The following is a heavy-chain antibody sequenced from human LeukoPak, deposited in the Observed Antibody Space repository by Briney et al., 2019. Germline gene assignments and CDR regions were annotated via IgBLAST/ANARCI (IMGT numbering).Heavy chain of an antibody. V-gene: IGHV3-33*08. D-gene: IGHD3-9*01. Sequence: GGSLRLSCAASGFTFSSYGMHWGRQAPGKGLEWVAVIWYDGSNKYYADSVKGRFTISRDNSKNTLYLQMNSLRAEDTAVYYCARVPPPTGYLIDYWGQGTLVTVSS. CDR3: ARVPPPTGYLIDY. CDR1: GFTFSSYG. J-gene: IGHJ4*02. CDR2: IWYDGSNK.